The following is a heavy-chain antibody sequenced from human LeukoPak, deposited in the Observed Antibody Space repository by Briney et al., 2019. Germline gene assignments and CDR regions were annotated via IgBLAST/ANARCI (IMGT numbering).Heavy chain of an antibody. CDR1: GYTFTSYY. CDR3: ARGIRPGDTIFGVVSGY. D-gene: IGHD3-3*01. J-gene: IGHJ4*02. CDR2: INPSGGST. Sequence: ASVKVSCKASGYTFTSYYTHWVRQAPGQGLEWMGIINPSGGSTSYAQKFQGRVTMTRDTSTSTVYMELSSLRSEDTAVYYCARGIRPGDTIFGVVSGYWGQGTLVTVSS. V-gene: IGHV1-46*01.